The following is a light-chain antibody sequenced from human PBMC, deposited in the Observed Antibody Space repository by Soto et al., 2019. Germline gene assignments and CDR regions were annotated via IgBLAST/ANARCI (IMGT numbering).Light chain of an antibody. V-gene: IGKV1-33*01. CDR2: DAS. J-gene: IGKJ3*01. CDR1: QDISNY. CDR3: QQYDNPLFT. Sequence: DIQMTQSPSSLSASVGDRVTITCQASQDISNYLNWYQQKPGKAPKLLNYDASNLETGVPSRFSGSGSGTDFTFTISSLQPEDIATYYCQQYDNPLFTFGPGTKVDIK.